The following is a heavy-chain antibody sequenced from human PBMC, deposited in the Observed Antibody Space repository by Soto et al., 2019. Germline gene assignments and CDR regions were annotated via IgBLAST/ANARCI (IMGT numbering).Heavy chain of an antibody. CDR3: ASTLIVVITRYYFDY. D-gene: IGHD3-22*01. Sequence: QVQLVESGEGVVQPGRSLRLSCAASGFTFSSYAMHWVRQAPGKGLEWVAVISYDGSNKYYADSVKGRFTISRDNSKNTLYLQMNSLRAEDTAVYYCASTLIVVITRYYFDYWGQGTLVTVSS. J-gene: IGHJ4*02. V-gene: IGHV3-30-3*01. CDR1: GFTFSSYA. CDR2: ISYDGSNK.